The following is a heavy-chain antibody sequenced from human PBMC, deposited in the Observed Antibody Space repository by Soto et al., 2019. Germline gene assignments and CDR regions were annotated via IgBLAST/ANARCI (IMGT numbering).Heavy chain of an antibody. CDR3: ARALGYSTDRGVFDI. Sequence: QVQLEQSGAEVKKPGASVKVSCKASGYTFTRYGITWVRQAPGQGLEWMGRISTYNGNTNYAQKLQCRVTMTADTSTTTAYIELRSLTSDDTAVYYCARALGYSTDRGVFDIWGQGTVVTVSS. CDR2: ISTYNGNT. J-gene: IGHJ3*02. CDR1: GYTFTRYG. V-gene: IGHV1-18*01. D-gene: IGHD6-13*01.